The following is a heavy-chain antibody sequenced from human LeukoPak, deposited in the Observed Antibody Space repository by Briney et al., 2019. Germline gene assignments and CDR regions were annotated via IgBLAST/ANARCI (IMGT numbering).Heavy chain of an antibody. J-gene: IGHJ4*02. CDR3: ARHALGSFDY. CDR1: GGSISSSSYY. CDR2: IYYSGST. V-gene: IGHV4-39*01. D-gene: IGHD1-26*01. Sequence: SETLSLTCTVSGGSISSSSYYWGWIRQPPGKGLEWIGSIYYSGSTYYNPSLKSRVTISVDTSKNQFSLKLSSVTAADTAVYYCARHALGSFDYWSQGTLVTVSS.